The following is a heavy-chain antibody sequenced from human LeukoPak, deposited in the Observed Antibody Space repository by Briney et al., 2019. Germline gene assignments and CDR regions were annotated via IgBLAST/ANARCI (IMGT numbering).Heavy chain of an antibody. J-gene: IGHJ5*02. CDR3: ARSNYGDYVLFDP. CDR1: GGSISSSSYY. D-gene: IGHD4-17*01. Sequence: SETLSLTCTVSGGSISSSSYYWGWIRQPPGKGLEWIGSIYYSGSTYYNPSLKSRVTISVDTSKNQFSLKLSSVTAADTAVYYCARSNYGDYVLFDPWGQGTLVTVSS. CDR2: IYYSGST. V-gene: IGHV4-39*07.